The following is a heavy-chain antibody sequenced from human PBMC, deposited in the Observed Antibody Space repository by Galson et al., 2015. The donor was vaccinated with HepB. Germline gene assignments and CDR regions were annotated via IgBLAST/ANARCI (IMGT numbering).Heavy chain of an antibody. Sequence: QSGAEVKKPGESLKISCKGSGYSFTSYWIGWVRQMPGKGLEWMGIIHPGDSDTRYSPSFQGQVTISADKSISTAYLQWSSLKASDTAMYYCARQRPSDYYYYGMDVWGQGTTVTVSS. CDR3: ARQRPSDYYYYGMDV. J-gene: IGHJ6*02. CDR1: GYSFTSYW. V-gene: IGHV5-51*01. CDR2: IHPGDSDT.